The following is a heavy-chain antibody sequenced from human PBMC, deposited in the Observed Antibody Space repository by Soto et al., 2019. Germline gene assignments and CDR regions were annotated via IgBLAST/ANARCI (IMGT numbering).Heavy chain of an antibody. V-gene: IGHV4-59*01. D-gene: IGHD4-4*01. CDR1: GGSISSYY. CDR3: ARLSTVTTLDY. CDR2: IYYSGST. Sequence: PSETLSLTCTVSGGSISSYYWSWIRQPPGKGLEWIGYIYYSGSTNYNPSLKSRVTISVDTSKNQFPLKLSSVTAADTAVYYCARLSTVTTLDYWGQGTLVTVSS. J-gene: IGHJ4*02.